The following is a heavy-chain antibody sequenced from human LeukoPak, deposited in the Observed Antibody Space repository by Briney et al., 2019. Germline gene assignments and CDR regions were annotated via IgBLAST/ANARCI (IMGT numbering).Heavy chain of an antibody. Sequence: PGGSLRLSCAASGFTFSSYEMNWVRQAPGKGLEWVSYISSSGSTIYYADSVKGRFTISRDNAKNSLYLQMNSLRAEDTAVYYCLSEASIAAAGTSNLSWGQGTLVTVSS. CDR1: GFTFSSYE. CDR2: ISSSGSTI. CDR3: LSEASIAAAGTSNLS. D-gene: IGHD6-13*01. V-gene: IGHV3-48*03. J-gene: IGHJ5*02.